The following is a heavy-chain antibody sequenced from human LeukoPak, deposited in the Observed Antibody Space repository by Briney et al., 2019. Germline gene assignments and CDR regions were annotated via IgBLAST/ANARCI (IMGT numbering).Heavy chain of an antibody. CDR1: GYTFTSYG. CDR3: ARGGSRNYYDSSGYYYGVFDY. CDR2: ISAYNGNT. V-gene: IGHV1-18*01. Sequence: ASVKVSCKASGYTFTSYGISWVRQAPGLGLEWMGWISAYNGNTNYAQKLQGRVTMTTDTSTSTAYMELRSLRSDDTAVYYCARGGSRNYYDSSGYYYGVFDYWGQGTLVTVSS. J-gene: IGHJ4*02. D-gene: IGHD3-22*01.